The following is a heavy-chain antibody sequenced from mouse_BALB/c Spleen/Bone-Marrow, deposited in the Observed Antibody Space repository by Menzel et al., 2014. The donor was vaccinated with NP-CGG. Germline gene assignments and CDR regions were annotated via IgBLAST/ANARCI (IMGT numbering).Heavy chain of an antibody. CDR3: TRDHYYYGSSFWYFDV. J-gene: IGHJ1*01. CDR2: INPSNGGT. D-gene: IGHD1-1*01. Sequence: QVQLQQPGAELVKPGASVKLSCKASGYTFTSYYMYWVKQRPGQGLEWIGGINPSNGGTNFNEKFKSKATLTVDKSSSTAYTQLSSLISEDSAVYYCTRDHYYYGSSFWYFDVWRAGPTVTVS. CDR1: GYTFTSYY. V-gene: IGHV1S81*02.